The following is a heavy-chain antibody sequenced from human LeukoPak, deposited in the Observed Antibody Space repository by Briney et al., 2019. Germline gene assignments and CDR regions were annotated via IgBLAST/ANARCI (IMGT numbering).Heavy chain of an antibody. D-gene: IGHD1-26*01. CDR2: IYYSGST. V-gene: IGHV4-30-4*01. CDR3: ARVSWGVYGSYQEATHFDY. CDR1: GGSISSGDYY. Sequence: PSETLSLTCTVSGGSISSGDYYWSWIRQPPGKGLEWIGYIYYSGSTYYNPSLKSRVTISVGTSKNQFSLKLSSVTAADTAVYYCARVSWGVYGSYQEATHFDYWGQGTLVTVSS. J-gene: IGHJ4*02.